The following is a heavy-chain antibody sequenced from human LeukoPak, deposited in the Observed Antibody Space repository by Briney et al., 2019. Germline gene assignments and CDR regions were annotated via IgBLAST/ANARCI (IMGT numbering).Heavy chain of an antibody. J-gene: IGHJ4*02. D-gene: IGHD2-15*01. CDR3: ARAGVVVAATDY. CDR1: GFTVSSNY. CDR2: ISYDGSNK. V-gene: IGHV3-30-3*01. Sequence: GGSLRLSCAASGFTVSSNYMSWVRQAPGKGLEWVAVISYDGSNKYYADSVKGRFTISRDNSKNTLYLQMNSLRAEDTAVYYCARAGVVVAATDYWGQGTLVTVSS.